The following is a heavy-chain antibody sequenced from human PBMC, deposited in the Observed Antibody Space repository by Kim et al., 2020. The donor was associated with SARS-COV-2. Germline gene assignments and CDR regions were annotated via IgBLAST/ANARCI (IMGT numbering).Heavy chain of an antibody. V-gene: IGHV4-59*01. Sequence: SETLSLTCTVSGGSISSYYWSWIRQPPGKGLEWIGYIYYSGSTNYNPSLKSRVTISVDTSKNQFSLKLSSVTAADTAVYYCARGVSSSWYGRNWFDPWGQGTLVTVSS. J-gene: IGHJ5*02. CDR2: IYYSGST. CDR1: GGSISSYY. D-gene: IGHD6-13*01. CDR3: ARGVSSSWYGRNWFDP.